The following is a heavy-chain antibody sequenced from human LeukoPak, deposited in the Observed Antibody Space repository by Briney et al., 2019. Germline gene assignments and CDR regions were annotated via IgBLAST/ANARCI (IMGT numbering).Heavy chain of an antibody. Sequence: GSLRLSCTASGFLFSAYGMHWVRQAPGKGLEWVAVIWYNGTNKYYADSVKGRFTISRDNSKNTLYLQMNSLRVEDTAVYYCARDRRGFSYGYWGFDYWGQGTLVTVSS. CDR2: IWYNGTNK. D-gene: IGHD5-18*01. J-gene: IGHJ4*02. CDR1: GFLFSAYG. CDR3: ARDRRGFSYGYWGFDY. V-gene: IGHV3-33*01.